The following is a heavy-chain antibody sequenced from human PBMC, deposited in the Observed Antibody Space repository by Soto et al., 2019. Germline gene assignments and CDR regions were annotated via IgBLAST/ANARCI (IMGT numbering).Heavy chain of an antibody. Sequence: LRRSWAASRSTLSSYWMYWVRQAPGKGLVWVSRIKTDGSSTSYADCVKGRFTVSRDNARYMFYLQMNSLRAEHTPVYYCAKAMHSVPEYWGQGTLVTVSS. CDR2: IKTDGSST. D-gene: IGHD2-2*01. J-gene: IGHJ4*02. V-gene: IGHV3-74*01. CDR3: AKAMHSVPEY. CDR1: RSTLSSYW.